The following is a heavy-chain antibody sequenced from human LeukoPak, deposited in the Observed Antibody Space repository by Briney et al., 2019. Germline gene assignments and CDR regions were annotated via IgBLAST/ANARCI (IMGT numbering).Heavy chain of an antibody. CDR3: AKGYSGYDWSLVDY. V-gene: IGHV3-66*01. D-gene: IGHD5-12*01. CDR2: IYSDGTT. Sequence: PGGSLRLSCAASGFTVSSNYMTWVRQAPGKGLEWVSVIYSDGTTYYADSVKGRFTISRDNSKNTLYLQMNSLRAEDTAVYYCAKGYSGYDWSLVDYWGQGTLVTVSS. CDR1: GFTVSSNY. J-gene: IGHJ4*02.